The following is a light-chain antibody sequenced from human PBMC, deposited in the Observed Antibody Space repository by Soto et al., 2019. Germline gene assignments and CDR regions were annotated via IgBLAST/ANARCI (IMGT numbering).Light chain of an antibody. V-gene: IGKV1-5*03. CDR2: KAS. CDR1: QSISSY. J-gene: IGKJ1*01. CDR3: QRYNSYSEA. Sequence: DIQMTESPSSLSASVGDRVTITCRASQSISSYLNWYQQKPGKAPKLLIYKASTLKSGVPSRFSGSGSGTEFTLTISSLQPDDFATYYCQRYNSYSEAFGQGTKVDIK.